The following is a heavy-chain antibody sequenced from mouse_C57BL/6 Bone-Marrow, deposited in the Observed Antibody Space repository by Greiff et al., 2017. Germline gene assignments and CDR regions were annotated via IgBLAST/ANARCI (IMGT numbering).Heavy chain of an antibody. Sequence: QVQLQQPGAELVRPGSSVKLSCKASGYTFTSYWMDWVKQRPGQGLEWIGNIYPSDSETHYNQKFKDKATLTVDKSSSTAYMQLSSLTSEDSAVYYFGTLYYSNYLYARDYWGQGTSVTVSS. D-gene: IGHD2-5*01. CDR1: GYTFTSYW. J-gene: IGHJ4*01. V-gene: IGHV1-61*01. CDR2: IYPSDSET. CDR3: GTLYYSNYLYARDY.